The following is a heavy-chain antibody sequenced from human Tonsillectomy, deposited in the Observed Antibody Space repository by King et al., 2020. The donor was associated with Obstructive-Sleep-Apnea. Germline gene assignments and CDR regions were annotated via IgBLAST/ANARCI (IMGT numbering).Heavy chain of an antibody. CDR3: AKAFGGNPNGYFDY. CDR2: ISWNSDIM. CDR1: RFSFEDYC. D-gene: IGHD4-23*01. J-gene: IGHJ4*02. V-gene: IGHV3-9*01. Sequence: VQLVESGGGLVQPGRSLRLSCEASRFSFEDYCMHWGRQAPGKGLEWVAGISWNSDIMAYADFVKGRFTISRDNAKNSLYVQMNSLRAEDTALYYCAKAFGGNPNGYFDYWGQGTLVTVSS.